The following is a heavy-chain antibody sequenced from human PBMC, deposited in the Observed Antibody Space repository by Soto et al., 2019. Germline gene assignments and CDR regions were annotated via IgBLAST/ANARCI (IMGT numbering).Heavy chain of an antibody. CDR1: GFSVGGNH. CDR3: ARGVNDDS. Sequence: GGSLRLSCAASGFSVGGNHLTWVRQAPGKGLEWVAVIHTSGDTYYADSVQGRFTISRDNSKNTVCLQMNSLRVGDTAMYFCARGVNDDSWGQGTLVTVSS. V-gene: IGHV3-53*01. D-gene: IGHD2-8*01. J-gene: IGHJ4*02. CDR2: IHTSGDT.